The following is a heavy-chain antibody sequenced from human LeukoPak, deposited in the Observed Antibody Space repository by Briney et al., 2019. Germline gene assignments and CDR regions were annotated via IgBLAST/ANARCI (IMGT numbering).Heavy chain of an antibody. CDR3: ARDRAGSYAVD. CDR1: GFTVSSNY. Sequence: GGSLRLSCAASGFTVSSNYMSWVRQAPGKGLEWVSVIYSGGSTYYADSVKGRFTISRDNSKNTLYLQMNSLRAEDTAVYYCARDRAGSYAVDWGQGTLVTVSS. D-gene: IGHD1-26*01. J-gene: IGHJ4*02. CDR2: IYSGGST. V-gene: IGHV3-53*01.